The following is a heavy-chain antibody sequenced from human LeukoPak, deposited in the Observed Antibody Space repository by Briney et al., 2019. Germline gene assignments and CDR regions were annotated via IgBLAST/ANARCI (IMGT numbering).Heavy chain of an antibody. V-gene: IGHV3-9*01. CDR1: GFTFDDYA. CDR3: AKAVTTDKFYYYYMDV. J-gene: IGHJ6*03. D-gene: IGHD4-17*01. Sequence: GGSLRLSCAASGFTFDDYAMHWVRQAPGKGLEWVSGISWNSGSIGYADSVKGRFTISRDSSKNSLYLQMNSLRPEDTALYYCAKAVTTDKFYYYYMDVWGKGTTVTVSS. CDR2: ISWNSGSI.